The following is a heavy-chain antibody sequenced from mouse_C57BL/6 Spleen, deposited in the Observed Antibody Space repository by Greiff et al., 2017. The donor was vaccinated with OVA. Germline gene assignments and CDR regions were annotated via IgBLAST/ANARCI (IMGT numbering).Heavy chain of an antibody. CDR1: GFTFSSYA. Sequence: EVQRVESGGGLVKPGGSLKLSCAASGFTFSSYAMSWVRQTPEKRLEWVATISDGGSYTYYPDNVKGRFTISRDNAKNNLYLQMSHLKSEDTAMYYCARDGRRDYAMDYWGQGTSVTVSS. CDR3: ARDGRRDYAMDY. V-gene: IGHV5-4*01. J-gene: IGHJ4*01. CDR2: ISDGGSYT.